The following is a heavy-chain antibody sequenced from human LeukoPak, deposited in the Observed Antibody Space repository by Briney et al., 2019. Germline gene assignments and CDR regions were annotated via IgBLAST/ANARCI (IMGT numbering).Heavy chain of an antibody. D-gene: IGHD3-10*01. Sequence: SETLSRTCAVYGGSFSGYYWSWIRQPPGKGLEWIGEINHSGSTNYNPSLKSRVTISVDTSKNQFSLKLSSVTAADTAVYYCARGRRITMVRGVKKYGMDVWGQGTTVTVSS. V-gene: IGHV4-34*01. CDR2: INHSGST. CDR1: GGSFSGYY. J-gene: IGHJ6*02. CDR3: ARGRRITMVRGVKKYGMDV.